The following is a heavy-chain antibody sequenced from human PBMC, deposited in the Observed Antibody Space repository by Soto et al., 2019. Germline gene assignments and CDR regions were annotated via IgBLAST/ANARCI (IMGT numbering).Heavy chain of an antibody. V-gene: IGHV3-30*18. CDR2: ISYDGSNK. Sequence: QVQLVESGGGVVQPGRSLRLSCAASGFTFSSYGMHWVRQAPGKGLEWVAVISYDGSNKYYADSVKGRFTISRDNSKNTLYLQMNSLRAEDTAVYYCAKEDMVRGVIISHYYYGMDVWGQGTTVTVSS. J-gene: IGHJ6*02. CDR1: GFTFSSYG. D-gene: IGHD3-10*01. CDR3: AKEDMVRGVIISHYYYGMDV.